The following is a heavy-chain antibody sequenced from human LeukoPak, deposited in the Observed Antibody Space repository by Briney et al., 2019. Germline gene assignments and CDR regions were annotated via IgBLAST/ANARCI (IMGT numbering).Heavy chain of an antibody. CDR3: ARRLSMVRGVRAFGY. CDR2: MNPNSGNT. V-gene: IGHV1-8*02. J-gene: IGHJ4*02. Sequence: ASVKVSCKASGYTFTGYYMHWVRQAPGQGLEWMGWMNPNSGNTGYAQKFQGRVTMTRNTSISTAYMELSSLRSEDTAVYYCARRLSMVRGVRAFGYWGQGTLVTVSS. D-gene: IGHD3-10*01. CDR1: GYTFTGYY.